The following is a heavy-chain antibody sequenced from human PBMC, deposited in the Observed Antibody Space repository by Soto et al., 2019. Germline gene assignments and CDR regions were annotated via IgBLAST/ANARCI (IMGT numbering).Heavy chain of an antibody. V-gene: IGHV3-23*01. CDR3: AKMVGTMVRDTPGDY. J-gene: IGHJ4*02. CDR2: FRESGGTT. Sequence: GGSLRLSCAASGFSFSSSAMGWVRQAPGKRLEWVSTFRESGGTTHYADSVKGRFTISRDNSKNTLYLQMNSLRAEDTAVYYCAKMVGTMVRDTPGDYWGQGTLVTVSS. D-gene: IGHD3-10*01. CDR1: GFSFSSSA.